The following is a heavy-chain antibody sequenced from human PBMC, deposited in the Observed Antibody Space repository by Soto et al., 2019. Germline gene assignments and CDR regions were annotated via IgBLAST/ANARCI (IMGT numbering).Heavy chain of an antibody. CDR2: INPNSGGT. CDR1: GYTFTGYY. D-gene: IGHD6-19*01. V-gene: IGHV1-2*04. J-gene: IGHJ6*02. Sequence: ASVKVSCKASGYTFTGYYMHWVRQAPGQGLEWMGWINPNSGGTNYAQKFQGWVTMTRDTSISTAYMELSRLRSDDTAGYYGARDSQGSGWGGEYGMDVWGQGTTVTVSS. CDR3: ARDSQGSGWGGEYGMDV.